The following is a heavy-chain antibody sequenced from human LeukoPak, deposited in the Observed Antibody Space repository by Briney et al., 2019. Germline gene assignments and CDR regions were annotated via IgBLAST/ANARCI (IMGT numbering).Heavy chain of an antibody. D-gene: IGHD3-9*01. Sequence: PGGSLRLSCAASGFPFGTYTMSWVRQAPGKGLEWVSSISSSSSYMHYADSVKGRFTISRDNAKNSLYLQMNSLRAEDTALYYCATAGGYFDWLLKNDYWGQGTLVTVSS. CDR2: ISSSSSYM. V-gene: IGHV3-21*01. J-gene: IGHJ4*02. CDR3: ATAGGYFDWLLKNDY. CDR1: GFPFGTYT.